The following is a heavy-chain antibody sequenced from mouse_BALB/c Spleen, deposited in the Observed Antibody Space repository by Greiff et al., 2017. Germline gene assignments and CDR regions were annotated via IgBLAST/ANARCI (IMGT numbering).Heavy chain of an antibody. CDR3: ARVYYDYDVFAY. CDR2: IDPANGNT. J-gene: IGHJ3*01. V-gene: IGHV14-3*02. D-gene: IGHD2-4*01. CDR1: GFNFKDTY. Sequence: VQLQQSGAELVKPGASVKLSCTASGFNFKDTYMHWVKQRPEQGLEWIGRIDPANGNTKYDPKFQGKATITADTSSNTAYLQLSSLTSEDTAVYYCARVYYDYDVFAYWGQGTLVTVSA.